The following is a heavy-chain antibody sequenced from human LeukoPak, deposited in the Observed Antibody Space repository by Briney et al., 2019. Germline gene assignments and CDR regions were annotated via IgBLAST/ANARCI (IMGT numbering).Heavy chain of an antibody. V-gene: IGHV3-23*01. CDR3: AKDYCRDGNCPFPFLDS. J-gene: IGHJ4*02. CDR2: ITGTGGK. D-gene: IGHD2-15*01. Sequence: GGSLRLSCTASGFTFSNYSMNWVRQAPGKGLGWVSIITGTGGKYYGDSVKGRFVLSRDNSKNTVYMQMSSLRAEDTATYYCAKDYCRDGNCPFPFLDSWGQGTQVTVSS. CDR1: GFTFSNYS.